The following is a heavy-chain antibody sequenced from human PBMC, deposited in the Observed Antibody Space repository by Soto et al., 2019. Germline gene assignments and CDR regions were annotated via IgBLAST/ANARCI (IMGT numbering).Heavy chain of an antibody. J-gene: IGHJ6*02. D-gene: IGHD3-10*01. CDR1: GYTFTGYY. CDR3: ATSMVRGVIVHYGMDV. Sequence: GASVKVSCKASGYTFTGYYMHWVRQAPGQGLEWMGWINPNSGGTNYARKFQGRVTMTRDTSISTAYMELSRLRSDDTAVYYCATSMVRGVIVHYGMDVWGQGTTVTVSS. CDR2: INPNSGGT. V-gene: IGHV1-2*02.